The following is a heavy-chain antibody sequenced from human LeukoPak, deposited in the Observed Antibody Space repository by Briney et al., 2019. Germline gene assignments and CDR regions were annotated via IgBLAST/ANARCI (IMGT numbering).Heavy chain of an antibody. CDR3: ARDSGYSSSWWASMDV. V-gene: IGHV4-61*02. D-gene: IGHD6-13*01. CDR1: GVSISSGSYY. CDR2: IYTSGST. Sequence: MASETLSLTCTVSGVSISSGSYYWSWIRQPAGKGLEWIGRIYTSGSTNYNPSLKSRITISVDTSKNQFSLKLSSVTAADTAVYYCARDSGYSSSWWASMDVWGKGTTVTVSS. J-gene: IGHJ6*03.